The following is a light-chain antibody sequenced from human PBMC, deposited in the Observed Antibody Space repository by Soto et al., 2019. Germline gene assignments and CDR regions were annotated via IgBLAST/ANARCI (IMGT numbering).Light chain of an antibody. Sequence: IVMTQSPATLSVSPGERATLSCRASQSLRSNLAWYQQKPGQPPRLLIYAASTRATGIPDRFSGSGSGTEFTLPISSLQSEDFAVYYCRQYNNWWTFGQGTKVEIK. CDR2: AAS. CDR1: QSLRSN. V-gene: IGKV3-15*01. CDR3: RQYNNWWT. J-gene: IGKJ1*01.